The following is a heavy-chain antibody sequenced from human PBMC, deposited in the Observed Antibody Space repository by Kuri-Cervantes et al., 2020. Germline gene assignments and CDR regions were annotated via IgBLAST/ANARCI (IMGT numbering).Heavy chain of an antibody. Sequence: SETLSLTCTVSGYSISSGYYWGWIWQPPGKGLEWIGNIYHSGSTYYNPSLKSRVTISVDTSKNQFSLKLSSVTAADTAVYYCARVGPNDYVWGTYRTWGQGTLVTVSS. CDR2: IYHSGST. D-gene: IGHD3-16*02. V-gene: IGHV4-38-2*02. CDR1: GYSISSGYY. J-gene: IGHJ5*02. CDR3: ARVGPNDYVWGTYRT.